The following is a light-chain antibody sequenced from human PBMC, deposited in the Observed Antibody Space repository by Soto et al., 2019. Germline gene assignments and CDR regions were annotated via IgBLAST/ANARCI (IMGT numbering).Light chain of an antibody. J-gene: IGKJ1*01. Sequence: ELVLTQSPGTLSLSPGERATLSCRASQSVSNNYLAWYQQKPGQAPSLLIFGASNRAPDIPDRFSGSGSGTDFALTISRLEPEDFAVYFCQQYGSSVKTVSQGTKVDIK. CDR2: GAS. CDR1: QSVSNNY. CDR3: QQYGSSVKT. V-gene: IGKV3-20*01.